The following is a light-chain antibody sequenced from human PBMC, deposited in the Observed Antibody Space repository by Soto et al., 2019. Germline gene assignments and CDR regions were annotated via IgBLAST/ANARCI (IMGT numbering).Light chain of an antibody. CDR3: SSYISRTFVV. J-gene: IGLJ2*01. CDR1: SGDVGGYNY. Sequence: QSALTQPASVSGSPGQSITISCTGTSGDVGGYNYGSWYQRHPGKAPKLIIYEVSNRPSGVSDRFSAFKSGNTASLTISGLMAEDEADYYCSSYISRTFVVFGRGTKLTVL. CDR2: EVS. V-gene: IGLV2-14*01.